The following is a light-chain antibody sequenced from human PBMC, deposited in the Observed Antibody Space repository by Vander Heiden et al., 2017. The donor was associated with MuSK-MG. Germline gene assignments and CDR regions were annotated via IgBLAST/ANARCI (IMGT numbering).Light chain of an antibody. CDR2: SAS. J-gene: IGKJ1*01. Sequence: EIVLTQSPGTLSLSPGERVTLSCRASQSVGNYLGWYQQKPGQAPRLLIYSASTRATGIPDRFSASVSGTDFTLTINRLDSEDFAVYYCQQYGRSPWTFGQGTKVELK. CDR3: QQYGRSPWT. CDR1: QSVGNY. V-gene: IGKV3-20*01.